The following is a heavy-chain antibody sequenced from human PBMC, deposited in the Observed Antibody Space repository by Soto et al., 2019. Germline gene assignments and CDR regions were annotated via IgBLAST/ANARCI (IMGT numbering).Heavy chain of an antibody. Sequence: QVQLVESGGGVVYPGRSLRLSCTASGFSFSSYGVHWVRQAPGKGLEWVAVISYHGSNKYYADSVKGRFTISRDNSKNTLYLQMNSLRAEDTAVYYCARARSYDYVWGSYRYSDYYYYGMDVWGQGTTVTVSS. J-gene: IGHJ6*02. CDR1: GFSFSSYG. D-gene: IGHD3-16*02. V-gene: IGHV3-30*03. CDR3: ARARSYDYVWGSYRYSDYYYYGMDV. CDR2: ISYHGSNK.